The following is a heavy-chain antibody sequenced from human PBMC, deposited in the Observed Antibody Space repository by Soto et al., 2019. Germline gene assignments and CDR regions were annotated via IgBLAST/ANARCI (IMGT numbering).Heavy chain of an antibody. V-gene: IGHV3-23*01. CDR2: MRYNGGNK. Sequence: PGGSLRLSCAASGFTFSSYGMHWVRQAPGKGLEWVAAMRYNGGNKYYADSVKGRFTISRDNSKNTLFLQMNSLRAEDTAVYYCAKVSGSSWYYYYMDVWGKGTTVTVSS. CDR3: AKVSGSSWYYYYMDV. J-gene: IGHJ6*03. D-gene: IGHD6-13*01. CDR1: GFTFSSYG.